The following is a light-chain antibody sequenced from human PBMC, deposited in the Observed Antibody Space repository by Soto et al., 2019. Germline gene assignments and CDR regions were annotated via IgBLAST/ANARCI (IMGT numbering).Light chain of an antibody. J-gene: IGKJ1*01. CDR3: HQCYSSPRT. CDR1: QSISTY. CDR2: AAS. Sequence: DIQMTQSPSTLSASVGDRVTITCRASQSISTYLNWYQQKLGRAPTLLIYAASSLQSGVPSRFSGGGSGTDFNLTISSLQPEDFAMYFCHQCYSSPRTFGQGTKVEIK. V-gene: IGKV1-39*01.